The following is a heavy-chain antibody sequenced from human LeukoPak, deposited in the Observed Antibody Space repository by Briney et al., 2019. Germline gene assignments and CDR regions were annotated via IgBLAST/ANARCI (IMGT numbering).Heavy chain of an antibody. J-gene: IGHJ4*02. CDR3: ARRRYDWGGDFAN. Sequence: PGGSLRLSCAASGFTVSSYAMGWVRQAPGKGLERVSAIGGGGTLYYADSVKGHFSISRDISKNTLLLQMNSLRAEDTAVYYCARRRYDWGGDFANRGQGTLVTVSS. CDR2: IGGGGTL. V-gene: IGHV3-23*01. CDR1: GFTVSSYA. D-gene: IGHD3-16*01.